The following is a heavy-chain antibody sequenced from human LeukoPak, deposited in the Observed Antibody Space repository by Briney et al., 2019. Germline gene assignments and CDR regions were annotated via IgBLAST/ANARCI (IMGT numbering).Heavy chain of an antibody. Sequence: GGSLRLPCAASGFTFSSYSMNWVRQAPGKGLEWVSSISSSSSYIYYADSVKGRFTISRDNAKNSLYLQMNSLRAEDTAVYYCARDIQWLVPGYWGRGTLVTVSS. V-gene: IGHV3-21*01. CDR3: ARDIQWLVPGY. J-gene: IGHJ4*02. CDR1: GFTFSSYS. D-gene: IGHD6-19*01. CDR2: ISSSSSYI.